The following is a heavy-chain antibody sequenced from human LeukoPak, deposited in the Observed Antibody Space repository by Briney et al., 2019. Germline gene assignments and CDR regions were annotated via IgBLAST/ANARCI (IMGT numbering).Heavy chain of an antibody. CDR2: LRYGGNT. D-gene: IGHD6-6*01. CDR1: GDSITSNY. Sequence: SESLSLTCTVSGDSITSNYWSWIRQPPGKGLEWIGYLRYGGNTNHNSSLKSRITISLDTSKNQFSLRLSSVTAVDTAIYYCARESSTSQTNLFDYWGQGTLITVSS. V-gene: IGHV4-59*01. J-gene: IGHJ4*02. CDR3: ARESSTSQTNLFDY.